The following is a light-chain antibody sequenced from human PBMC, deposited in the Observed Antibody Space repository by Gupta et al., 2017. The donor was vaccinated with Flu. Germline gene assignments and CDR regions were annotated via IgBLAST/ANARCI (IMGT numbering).Light chain of an antibody. V-gene: IGKV2-30*02. CDR1: QSLVHSNGNTY. CDR2: RVS. Sequence: DVLMTQSPLSLPVTLGQPASISCRSSQSLVHSNGNTYLTWFQQRPGQSPMRLFYRVSSRDSGVPDLFSGSGSGTDSTLNISRVEAEDVGFYYCLHGTHWSTFGQGTKVEIK. J-gene: IGKJ1*01. CDR3: LHGTHWST.